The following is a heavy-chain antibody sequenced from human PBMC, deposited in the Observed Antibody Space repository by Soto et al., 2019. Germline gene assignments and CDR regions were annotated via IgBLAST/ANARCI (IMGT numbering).Heavy chain of an antibody. J-gene: IGHJ5*02. D-gene: IGHD2-2*01. Sequence: SGTLSLTCTVSGGSISSYYWSWIRQPPGTGLEWIGYIYYSGSTNYNPSLKSRVTISVDTSKNQFSLKLSSVTAADTAVYYCARVGDIVVVPAAPNWFDPWGQGTLVTVSS. V-gene: IGHV4-59*01. CDR3: ARVGDIVVVPAAPNWFDP. CDR2: IYYSGST. CDR1: GGSISSYY.